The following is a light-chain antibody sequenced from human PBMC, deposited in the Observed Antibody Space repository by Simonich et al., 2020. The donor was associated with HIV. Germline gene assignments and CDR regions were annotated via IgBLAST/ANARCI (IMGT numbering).Light chain of an antibody. J-gene: IGLJ2*01. V-gene: IGLV2-14*03. CDR1: SRDVGGYNY. Sequence: QSALTQPASVSGSPGQSITISCTGTSRDVGGYNYVRLYQQHPGKDPKLMIYDVSQRPSGVSIRFSGAKAGNTASLTISWLQAEDEADYYCSSYTSSSTLFGGGTRLTVL. CDR2: DVS. CDR3: SSYTSSSTL.